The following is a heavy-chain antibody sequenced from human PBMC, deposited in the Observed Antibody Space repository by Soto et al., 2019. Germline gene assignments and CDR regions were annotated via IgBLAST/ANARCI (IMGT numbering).Heavy chain of an antibody. CDR3: ARSIVVVTALDY. V-gene: IGHV1-3*01. Sequence: ASVKVSCKASGYTFTSYAMHWVRQAPGQRLEWMGWINAGNGNTKYSQKFQGRVTITRTTSASTAYMELSSVRSEDTSVYYCARSIVVVTALDYWGQGTLVTVSS. D-gene: IGHD2-21*02. CDR1: GYTFTSYA. J-gene: IGHJ4*02. CDR2: INAGNGNT.